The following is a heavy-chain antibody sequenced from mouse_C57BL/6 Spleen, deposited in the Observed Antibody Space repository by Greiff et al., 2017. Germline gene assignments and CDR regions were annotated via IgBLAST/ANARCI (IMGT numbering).Heavy chain of an antibody. CDR1: GYTFTSYG. V-gene: IGHV1-81*01. D-gene: IGHD1-1*01. CDR3: ARTPFTTVVAPRMDY. CDR2: IYPRSGNT. J-gene: IGHJ4*01. Sequence: QVQLQQSGAELARPGASVKLSCKASGYTFTSYGISWVKQRTGQGLEWIGEIYPRSGNTYYNEKFKGKATLTADKSSSTAYMELRSLTSEDSAVYFCARTPFTTVVAPRMDYWGQGTSVTVSS.